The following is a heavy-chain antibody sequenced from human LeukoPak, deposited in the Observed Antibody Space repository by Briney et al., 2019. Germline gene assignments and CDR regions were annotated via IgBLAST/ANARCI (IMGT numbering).Heavy chain of an antibody. CDR2: IWYDGSIK. CDR3: ARAGNPSWPVFDY. Sequence: GGSLRLSCAASGFTFSSYGMHWVRQAPGKGLEGVAVIWYDGSIKYYADSVKGRFTISRDNSRNTLYLQMNSLRAEGTAVFYCARAGNPSWPVFDYWGQGTLVTAPS. V-gene: IGHV3-33*01. CDR1: GFTFSSYG. J-gene: IGHJ4*02. D-gene: IGHD2-2*01.